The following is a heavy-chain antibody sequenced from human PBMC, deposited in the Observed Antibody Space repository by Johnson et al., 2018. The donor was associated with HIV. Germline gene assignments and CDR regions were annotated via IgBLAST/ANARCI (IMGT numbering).Heavy chain of an antibody. CDR1: GFTFDDYA. J-gene: IGHJ3*02. CDR3: AREMNAGNDAFDI. CDR2: ISWNSGSI. V-gene: IGHV3-9*01. Sequence: VQLVESGGGLVQPGGSLRLSCAASGFTFDDYAMHWVRQAPGKGLEWVSGISWNSGSIGYADSVKGRFTISRDNAKNTLYLQMNSLRAEDTAVYYCAREMNAGNDAFDIWGPGTMVTVSS.